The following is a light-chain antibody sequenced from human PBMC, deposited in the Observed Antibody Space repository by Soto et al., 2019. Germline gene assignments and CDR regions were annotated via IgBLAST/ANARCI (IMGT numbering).Light chain of an antibody. CDR3: SSKTSSRTRFV. Sequence: QSVLTQPASVSGSPGQSITISCTGTSSDVGGYNYVSWYQQHPGNAPRLMIYEVNNRPSGVPNRFSGSKSGNTASLTISGLQAEDEADYYCSSKTSSRTRFVFGTGTKVTV. CDR1: SSDVGGYNY. V-gene: IGLV2-14*01. J-gene: IGLJ1*01. CDR2: EVN.